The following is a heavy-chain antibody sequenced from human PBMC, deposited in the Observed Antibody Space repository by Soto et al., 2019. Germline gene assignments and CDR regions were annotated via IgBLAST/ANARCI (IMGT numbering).Heavy chain of an antibody. CDR1: GFTFGDYG. D-gene: IGHD4-17*01. V-gene: IGHV3-20*01. J-gene: IGHJ5*02. CDR2: INWEGGST. CDR3: ATVRHDYCDLYTWLDP. Sequence: EVQLVESGGGVVRPGGSLRLSCAASGFTFGDYGMSWVRQAPGKGLEWVSGINWEGGSTGYADSVKGRFTISRDNAKNSVYLQMNRLRAEDTAFYHCATVRHDYCDLYTWLDPWGQGTLVTVSS.